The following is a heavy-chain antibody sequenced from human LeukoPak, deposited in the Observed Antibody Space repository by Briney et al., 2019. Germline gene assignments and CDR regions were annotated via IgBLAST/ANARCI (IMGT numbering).Heavy chain of an antibody. CDR3: AGSSGYYYAFDI. CDR2: ISSSSSYI. D-gene: IGHD3-22*01. CDR1: GFTFSSYS. V-gene: IGHV3-21*01. Sequence: PGGSLRLSCAASGFTFSSYSMNWVRQAPGKGLEWVSSISSSSSYIYYADSVKGRFTISRDNAKNSLYLQMNSLRAEDTAVYCCAGSSGYYYAFDIWGQGTMVTVSS. J-gene: IGHJ3*02.